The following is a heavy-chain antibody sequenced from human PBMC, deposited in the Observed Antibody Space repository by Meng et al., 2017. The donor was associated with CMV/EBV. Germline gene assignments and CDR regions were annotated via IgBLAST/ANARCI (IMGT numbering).Heavy chain of an antibody. CDR3: ARGPLRYFDWLLSIPPNYYYYGMDV. CDR1: GFTFSSYW. CDR2: INSDGSST. J-gene: IGHJ6*02. V-gene: IGHV3-74*01. D-gene: IGHD3-9*01. Sequence: GESLKISCAASGFTFSSYWIHWVRQAPGKGLVWVSRINSDGSSTSYADSVKGRFTISRDNAKNTLYLQMNSLRAEDTAVYYCARGPLRYFDWLLSIPPNYYYYGMDVWGQGTTVTVSS.